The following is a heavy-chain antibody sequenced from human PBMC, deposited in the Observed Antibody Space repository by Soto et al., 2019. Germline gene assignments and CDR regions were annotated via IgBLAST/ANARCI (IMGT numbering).Heavy chain of an antibody. D-gene: IGHD2-21*02. CDR3: ARVCGGDCHYGMDV. CDR2: IYYSGST. V-gene: IGHV4-31*03. Sequence: QVQLQESGPGLVKPSQTLSLTCTVSGGSISSGGYYWSWIRQHPGKGLEWIGYIYYSGSTYYNPSLKSRVTISVHTSKSQFSLKLSSVTAADTAVYYCARVCGGDCHYGMDVWGQGTTVTVSS. CDR1: GGSISSGGYY. J-gene: IGHJ6*02.